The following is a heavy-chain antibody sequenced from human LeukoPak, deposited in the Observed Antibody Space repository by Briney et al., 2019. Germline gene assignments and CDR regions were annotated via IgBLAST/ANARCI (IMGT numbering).Heavy chain of an antibody. J-gene: IGHJ4*02. CDR2: IYYSGSI. Sequence: PSETLSLTCAVSGYSISSSNWWGWIRQPPGKGLEWIGYIYYSGSIYYNPSLKSRVTMSVDTSKNQFSLKLSSVTAVDTAVYYCARTADSQQLVLIDYWGQGTLVTVSS. CDR3: ARTADSQQLVLIDY. D-gene: IGHD6-13*01. CDR1: GYSISSSNW. V-gene: IGHV4-28*05.